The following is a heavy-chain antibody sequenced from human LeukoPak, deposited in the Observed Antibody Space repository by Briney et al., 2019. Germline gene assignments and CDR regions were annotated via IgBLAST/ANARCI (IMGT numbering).Heavy chain of an antibody. J-gene: IGHJ4*02. CDR3: AGTARSSWYTARDY. V-gene: IGHV4-34*08. D-gene: IGHD6-13*01. CDR1: GFTFSGYG. CDR2: INHSGST. Sequence: SGGSLRLSCAASGFTFSGYGMHWVRQAPGKGLEWIGEINHSGSTNYNPSLKSRVTISVDTSKNQFSLKLSSVTAVDTAVYYCAGTARSSWYTARDYWGQGTLVTVSS.